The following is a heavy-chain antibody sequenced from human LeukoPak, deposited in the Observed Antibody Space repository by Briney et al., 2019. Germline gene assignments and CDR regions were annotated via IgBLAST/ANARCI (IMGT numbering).Heavy chain of an antibody. CDR3: ARAGSMVRGVGIFGFDY. CDR1: GHTFTSYA. J-gene: IGHJ4*02. Sequence: ASVKVSCKASGHTFTSYALHWVRQAPGQRLEWMGWINAGNGNTKYSLEFQGRVTVTRDTSASTSYMELSSLRSEDMAVYYCARAGSMVRGVGIFGFDYWGQGTLVTVSS. D-gene: IGHD3-10*01. V-gene: IGHV1-3*03. CDR2: INAGNGNT.